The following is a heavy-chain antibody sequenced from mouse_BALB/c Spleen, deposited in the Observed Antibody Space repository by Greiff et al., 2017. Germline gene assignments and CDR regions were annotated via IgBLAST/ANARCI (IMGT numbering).Heavy chain of an antibody. J-gene: IGHJ4*01. V-gene: IGHV1-9*01. CDR1: GYTFSSYW. CDR2: ILPGSGST. Sequence: QVQLQQSGAELMKPGASVKISCKATGYTFSSYWIEWVKQRPGHGLEWIGEILPGSGSTNYNEKFKGKATFTADTSSNTAYMQLSSLTSEDSAVYYCARRGDYDAMDYWGQGTSVTVSS. CDR3: ARRGDYDAMDY.